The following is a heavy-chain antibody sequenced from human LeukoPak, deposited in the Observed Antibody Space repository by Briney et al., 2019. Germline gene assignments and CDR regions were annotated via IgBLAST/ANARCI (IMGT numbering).Heavy chain of an antibody. Sequence: PGGSLRLSCAASGSTFSDYYMSWIRQAPGKGLEWVPYISSSGTTIYYADSVKGRFTISRDNAKNSLYLQMNDLRAGDTAVYYCARDSAMKNYYDSSGYYINSYYFDYWGQGTLVTVSS. D-gene: IGHD3-22*01. V-gene: IGHV3-11*04. J-gene: IGHJ4*02. CDR3: ARDSAMKNYYDSSGYYINSYYFDY. CDR2: ISSSGTTI. CDR1: GSTFSDYY.